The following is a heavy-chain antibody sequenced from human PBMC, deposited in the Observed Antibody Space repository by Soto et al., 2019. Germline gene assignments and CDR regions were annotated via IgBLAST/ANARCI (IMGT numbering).Heavy chain of an antibody. CDR1: SGSLSGYY. Sequence: SETLSLTCSVYSGSLSGYYWNWIRQPPGKGLEWIGEISPSGTTNYSPSLKSRVSISVDTSKNQFSLNLTSLTAADTAVYYCARAPKVSGSAQTRPDFWGQGSLVTVSS. J-gene: IGHJ4*02. V-gene: IGHV4-34*01. CDR3: ARAPKVSGSAQTRPDF. D-gene: IGHD6-6*01. CDR2: ISPSGTT.